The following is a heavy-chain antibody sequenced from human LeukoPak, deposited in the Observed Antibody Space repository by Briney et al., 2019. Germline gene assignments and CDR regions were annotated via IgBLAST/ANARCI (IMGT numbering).Heavy chain of an antibody. D-gene: IGHD5-24*01. Sequence: SETLSLTCTVSGGSISSYYWSWIRQLPGKGLEWIGYIYYSGSTNYNPSLKSRVTISVDTSKNQFSLKLSSVTAADTAVYYCARDPQGRDGYNYYYYYGMDVWGQGTTVTVSS. V-gene: IGHV4-59*01. CDR1: GGSISSYY. J-gene: IGHJ6*02. CDR2: IYYSGST. CDR3: ARDPQGRDGYNYYYYYGMDV.